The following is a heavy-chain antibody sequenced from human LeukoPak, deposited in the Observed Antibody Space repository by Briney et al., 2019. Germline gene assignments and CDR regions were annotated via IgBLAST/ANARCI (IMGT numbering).Heavy chain of an antibody. J-gene: IGHJ6*04. CDR1: GYTFTSYG. D-gene: IGHD6-19*01. Sequence: ASVKVSCKASGYTFTSYGISWVRQAPGQGLEWMGWVSAYNGNTNYAQKLQGRVTMTTDTSTSTAYMELRSLRSDDTAVYYCARDRIAVAGTNYYYGMDVWGKGTTVTVSS. CDR2: VSAYNGNT. CDR3: ARDRIAVAGTNYYYGMDV. V-gene: IGHV1-18*04.